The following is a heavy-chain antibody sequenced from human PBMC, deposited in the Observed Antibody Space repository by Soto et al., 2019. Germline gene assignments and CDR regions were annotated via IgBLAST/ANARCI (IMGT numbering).Heavy chain of an antibody. V-gene: IGHV3-23*01. CDR2: ISGSGGST. Sequence: LRLSFAASGXTFSSYAMSWVRQAPGKGLEWVSAISGSGGSTYYADSVKGRFTISRDNSKNTLYLQMNSLRAEDTAVYYCAKVGLGYNWNYGAFDIWGQGTMVTVSS. D-gene: IGHD1-7*01. J-gene: IGHJ3*02. CDR3: AKVGLGYNWNYGAFDI. CDR1: GXTFSSYA.